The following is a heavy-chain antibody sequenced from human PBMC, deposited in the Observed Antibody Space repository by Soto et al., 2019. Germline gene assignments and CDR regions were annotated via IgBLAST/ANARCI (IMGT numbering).Heavy chain of an antibody. CDR3: ARRGGSYQADY. V-gene: IGHV5-51*01. D-gene: IGHD1-26*01. Sequence: GESLKISCKGSGYSFAGYWITWVRQMPGKGLEWMGIIYPGDSDTIYSPSFQGQVTISADKSISTAYLQWSGLKASDTAVYYCARRGGSYQADYWGQGTLVTVSS. J-gene: IGHJ4*02. CDR1: GYSFAGYW. CDR2: IYPGDSDT.